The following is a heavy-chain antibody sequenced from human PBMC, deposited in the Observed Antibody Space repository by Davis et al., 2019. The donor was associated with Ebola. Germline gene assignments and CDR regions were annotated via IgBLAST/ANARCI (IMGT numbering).Heavy chain of an antibody. Sequence: MPSETLPLTCTVSSGSVRDHYWAWIRQTPGKGLEWVGYVYYDGTTNYNPSLKSRITISLDKSKNQFSLKLKSATAADTAMYYCARRVPMGNWFGPWGQGALVTVSS. CDR1: SGSVRDHY. CDR2: VYYDGTT. J-gene: IGHJ5*02. CDR3: ARRVPMGNWFGP. V-gene: IGHV4-59*08. D-gene: IGHD3-10*01.